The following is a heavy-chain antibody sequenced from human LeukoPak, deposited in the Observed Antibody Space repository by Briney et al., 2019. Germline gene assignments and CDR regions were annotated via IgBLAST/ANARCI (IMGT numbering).Heavy chain of an antibody. D-gene: IGHD5-18*01. CDR2: ISWNSGSI. J-gene: IGHJ4*02. Sequence: GGSLRLSRAASGFTFDDYAMHWVRQAPGKGLEWVSGISWNSGSIGYADSVKGRFTISRDNAKNSLYLQMNSLRAEDTALYYCAKDSGLGYGYSYFDYWGQGTLVTVSS. CDR1: GFTFDDYA. CDR3: AKDSGLGYGYSYFDY. V-gene: IGHV3-9*01.